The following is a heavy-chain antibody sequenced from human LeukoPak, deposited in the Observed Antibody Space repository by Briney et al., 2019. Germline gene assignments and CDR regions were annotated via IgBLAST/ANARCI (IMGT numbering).Heavy chain of an antibody. Sequence: ASVKVSCKASGYTFTSYDINWVRQATGQGLEWMGWMNPNSGNTGYAQKFQGRVTTTRNTSISTAYMELSSLRSEDTAVYYCARAKVDNFKRWLQLKGEYYFDYWGQGTLVTVSS. CDR3: ARAKVDNFKRWLQLKGEYYFDY. CDR1: GYTFTSYD. J-gene: IGHJ4*02. V-gene: IGHV1-8*01. CDR2: MNPNSGNT. D-gene: IGHD5-24*01.